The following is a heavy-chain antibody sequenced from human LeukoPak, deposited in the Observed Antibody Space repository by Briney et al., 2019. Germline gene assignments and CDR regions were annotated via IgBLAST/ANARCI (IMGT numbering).Heavy chain of an antibody. CDR3: AGKGGITIAAAGFDY. CDR2: ISSSSSYI. V-gene: IGHV3-21*01. Sequence: GGSLRLSCAASGFTFSSYSMNWVRQAPGKGLEWVSSISSSSSYIYYADSVKGRFTISRDNAKNSLYLQMNSLRAEDTAVYHCAGKGGITIAAAGFDYWGQGTLVTVPS. J-gene: IGHJ4*02. D-gene: IGHD6-13*01. CDR1: GFTFSSYS.